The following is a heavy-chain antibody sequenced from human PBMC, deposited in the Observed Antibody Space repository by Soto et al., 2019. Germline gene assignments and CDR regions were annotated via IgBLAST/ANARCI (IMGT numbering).Heavy chain of an antibody. Sequence: GGSLRLSCAASGFTFSSYWMSWVRQAPGKGLEWVANIKQDGSEKYYVDSVKGRFSISRGNSKNTLYLQMNSLRAEDTAVYYCAKDVGVATLKNWFDPWGQGTLVTVSS. D-gene: IGHD5-12*01. V-gene: IGHV3-7*01. CDR2: IKQDGSEK. CDR1: GFTFSSYW. J-gene: IGHJ5*02. CDR3: AKDVGVATLKNWFDP.